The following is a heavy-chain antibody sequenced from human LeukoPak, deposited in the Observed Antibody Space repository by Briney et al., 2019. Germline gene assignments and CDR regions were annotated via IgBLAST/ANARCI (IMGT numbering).Heavy chain of an antibody. V-gene: IGHV4-31*03. J-gene: IGHJ4*02. Sequence: SETLSLTCTVSGGSISSGGYYWSWIRQHPGKGLEWIGYIYYSGSTYYNPSLKSRVTISVDTSKNQFSLKLSSVTAADTAVYFCARLAPTYCGGDCYCEYWGQGTLVTVSS. CDR3: ARLAPTYCGGDCYCEY. CDR1: GGSISSGGYY. D-gene: IGHD2-21*02. CDR2: IYYSGST.